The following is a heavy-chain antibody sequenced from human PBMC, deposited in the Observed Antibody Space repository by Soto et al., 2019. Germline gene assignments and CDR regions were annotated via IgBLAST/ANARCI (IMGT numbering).Heavy chain of an antibody. CDR2: IKSKTDGGTT. J-gene: IGHJ6*02. CDR1: GFTFSNAW. CDR3: ARDGGGCSGGSCYSVYYGMDV. Sequence: EVQLVESGGGLVKPGGSLRLSCAASGFTFSNAWMSWVRQAPGKGLEWVGRIKSKTDGGTTDYAAPVKGRFTISRDDSKNTLYLQMNSLKTEDTAVYYCARDGGGCSGGSCYSVYYGMDVWGQGTTVTVSS. D-gene: IGHD2-15*01. V-gene: IGHV3-15*01.